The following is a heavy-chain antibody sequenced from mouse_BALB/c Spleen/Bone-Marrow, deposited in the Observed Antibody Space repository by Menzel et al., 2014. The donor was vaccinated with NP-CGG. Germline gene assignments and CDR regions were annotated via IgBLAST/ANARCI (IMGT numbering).Heavy chain of an antibody. V-gene: IGHV1S22*01. J-gene: IGHJ2*01. D-gene: IGHD1-1*01. CDR2: IYPGSGST. Sequence: LQQSGSELVRPGASVKLSCKASGYTFTSYWMHWVKQRHGQGLEWIGNIYPGSGSTNYDVKFKSKGTLTVDTSSSTAYMHLSGRTSEDSAVYYCTRGGTTPFDYWGQGTLSQSPQ. CDR3: TRGGTTPFDY. CDR1: GYTFTSYW.